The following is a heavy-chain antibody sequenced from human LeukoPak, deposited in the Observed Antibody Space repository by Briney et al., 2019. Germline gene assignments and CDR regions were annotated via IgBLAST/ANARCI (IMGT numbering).Heavy chain of an antibody. V-gene: IGHV4-34*01. CDR2: INHSGST. CDR3: ARDLGCSSTSCHGGFDY. J-gene: IGHJ4*02. D-gene: IGHD2-2*01. Sequence: SETLSLTCAVYGGSFSGYYWSWIRQPPGKGLEWIGEINHSGSTNHNPSLKSRVTILVDTSKNQFSLKLSSVTAADTAVYYCARDLGCSSTSCHGGFDYWGQGTLVTVSS. CDR1: GGSFSGYY.